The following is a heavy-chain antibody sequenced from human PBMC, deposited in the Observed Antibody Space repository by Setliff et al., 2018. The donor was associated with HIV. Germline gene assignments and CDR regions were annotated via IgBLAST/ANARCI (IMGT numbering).Heavy chain of an antibody. CDR2: VYHSGST. CDR3: ARLRSELGVFDY. Sequence: SETLSLTCTVSGGSISTYYWSWIRQSPGKGLEWIGYVYHSGSTNYNPSLKSRVTISVDTSKNQFSMKLRSVTAADTAVYYCARLRSELGVFDYWVQGTLVTVSS. CDR1: GGSISTYY. D-gene: IGHD1-26*01. J-gene: IGHJ4*02. V-gene: IGHV4-59*08.